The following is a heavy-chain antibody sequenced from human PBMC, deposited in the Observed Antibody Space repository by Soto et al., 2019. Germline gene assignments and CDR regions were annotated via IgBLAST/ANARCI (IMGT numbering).Heavy chain of an antibody. CDR1: GFIFSSYA. CDR3: ARARRTSCYYP. D-gene: IGHD2-2*01. V-gene: IGHV3-23*01. J-gene: IGHJ5*02. Sequence: PGGSLRLSCAASGFIFSSYAMKWVRQAPGKGLEWVSLIGESGTTTSYADSVKGRFTISRDNAKNTLFLQMNSLRAEDTAVYYCARARRTSCYYPWGQGTLVTVSS. CDR2: IGESGTTT.